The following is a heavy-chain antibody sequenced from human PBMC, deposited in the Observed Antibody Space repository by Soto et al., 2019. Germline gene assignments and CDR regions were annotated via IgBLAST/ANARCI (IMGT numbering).Heavy chain of an antibody. CDR3: VRDECSGGSCYFY. Sequence: QVQLVQSGAEVKKPGASVKVSCKASGYTFIRYNIHWVRQAPGQGLEWTGMINPSGARTSYAQKFQGRVTMTRDTSTSTVYMEVRSLRPDDTAVYYCVRDECSGGSCYFYWGQGTLVTVPS. J-gene: IGHJ4*02. CDR1: GYTFIRYN. D-gene: IGHD2-15*01. V-gene: IGHV1-46*03. CDR2: INPSGART.